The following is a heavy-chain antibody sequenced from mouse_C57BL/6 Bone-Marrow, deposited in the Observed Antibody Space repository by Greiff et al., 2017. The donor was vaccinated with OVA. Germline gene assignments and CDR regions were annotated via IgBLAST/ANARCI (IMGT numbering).Heavy chain of an antibody. CDR3: ATYYGNYFRGYFDV. J-gene: IGHJ1*03. V-gene: IGHV5-4*03. CDR2: ISAGGSYT. D-gene: IGHD2-10*01. CDR1: GFTFSSYA. Sequence: EVKVVESGGGLVKPGGSLKLSCAASGFTFSSYAMSWVRQTPEKRLEWVATISAGGSYTYYPDNVKGRFTISRDNAKNNLYLQMSHLKSEDTAMYYCATYYGNYFRGYFDVWGTGTTVTVSS.